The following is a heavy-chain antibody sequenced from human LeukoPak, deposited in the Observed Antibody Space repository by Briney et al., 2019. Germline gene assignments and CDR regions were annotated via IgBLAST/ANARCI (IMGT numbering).Heavy chain of an antibody. CDR1: GYTLSTHG. Sequence: GVSVKVSCKASGYTLSTHGISWVRQAPGQGLEWMGWISAYNDNTNYAQKVQGRVSMTTDTSTNTAYMEVRSLRAEDTAVYYCARDRGNYYDSSGPSVDYWGQGTLVTVSS. J-gene: IGHJ4*02. V-gene: IGHV1-18*01. D-gene: IGHD3-22*01. CDR2: ISAYNDNT. CDR3: ARDRGNYYDSSGPSVDY.